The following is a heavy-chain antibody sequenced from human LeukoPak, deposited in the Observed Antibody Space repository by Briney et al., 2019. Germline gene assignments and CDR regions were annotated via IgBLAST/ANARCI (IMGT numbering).Heavy chain of an antibody. D-gene: IGHD3-10*01. CDR3: ARGGMVRGVLGDY. J-gene: IGHJ4*02. V-gene: IGHV1-2*04. Sequence: ASVKVSCKASGYTFTGYYMHWVRPAPGQGLEWMGWINPNSGGTNYAQKFQGWVTMTRDTSISTAYMELSRLRSDDTAVYYCARGGMVRGVLGDYWGQGTLVTVSS. CDR1: GYTFTGYY. CDR2: INPNSGGT.